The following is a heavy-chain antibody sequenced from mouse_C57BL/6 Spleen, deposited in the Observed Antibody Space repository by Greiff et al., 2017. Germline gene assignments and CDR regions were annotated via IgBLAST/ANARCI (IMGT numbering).Heavy chain of an antibody. CDR2: INPNYGTT. D-gene: IGHD1-1*01. V-gene: IGHV1-39*01. Sequence: EVQLVESGPELVKPGASVKISCKASGYSFTDYNMNWVKQSNGKSLEWIGVINPNYGTTSYNQKFKGKATLTVDQSSSTAYMQLNSLTSEDSAVYYCARSYYGSSYYYFDYWGQGTTLTVSS. CDR3: ARSYYGSSYYYFDY. CDR1: GYSFTDYN. J-gene: IGHJ2*01.